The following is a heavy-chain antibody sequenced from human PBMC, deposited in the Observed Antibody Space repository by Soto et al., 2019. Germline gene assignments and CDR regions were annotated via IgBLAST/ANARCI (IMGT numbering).Heavy chain of an antibody. Sequence: EVQLVESGGGLVPPGGSLRLSCAASGFTFSTYSMNWVRQAPGKGLEWVSFISSTGETTYYADSVKGRLTISRDNAKNSLFLQMNSLTAEDTAVYYCARDVRLPDYWGQGTLATVSS. CDR1: GFTFSTYS. D-gene: IGHD3-10*02. V-gene: IGHV3-48*01. J-gene: IGHJ4*02. CDR2: ISSTGETT. CDR3: ARDVRLPDY.